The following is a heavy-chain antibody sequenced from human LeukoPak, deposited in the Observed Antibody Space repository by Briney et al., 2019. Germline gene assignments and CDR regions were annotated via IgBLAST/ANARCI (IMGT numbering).Heavy chain of an antibody. CDR3: LSDGGVSRYDLLDY. V-gene: IGHV3-7*01. CDR2: INQARSEA. CDR1: GFTSSNDW. D-gene: IGHD5-12*01. J-gene: IGHJ4*02. Sequence: GRSLRPSCALSGFTSSNDWMTWGREAPGNGREGVGHINQARSEAQPMDSGTARFTISSANAQTSLSLPMSRLRDPTTAVYYCLSDGGVSRYDLLDYWGQGTLVTVSS.